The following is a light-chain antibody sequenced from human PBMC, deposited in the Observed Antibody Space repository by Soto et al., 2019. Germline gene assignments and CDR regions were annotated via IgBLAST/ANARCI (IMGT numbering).Light chain of an antibody. V-gene: IGKV3-11*01. CDR3: QQRSSLPLT. J-gene: IGKJ3*01. Sequence: EILLTQSPATLSLFPGERATLSCRASQGVSRYLAWYQQRPGQTPRLLIYDAFNRATGIPARFSGSGSGTDFTLSISSLEPEDFAVYYCQQRSSLPLTFGPGTTGDI. CDR1: QGVSRY. CDR2: DAF.